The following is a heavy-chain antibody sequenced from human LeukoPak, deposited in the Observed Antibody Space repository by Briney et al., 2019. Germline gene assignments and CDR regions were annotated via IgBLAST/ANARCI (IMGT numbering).Heavy chain of an antibody. D-gene: IGHD3-10*01. CDR3: ARNNGYGSGSYYRYFDY. V-gene: IGHV1-18*01. CDR2: ISAYNGNT. CDR1: GYTFTNYA. Sequence: GASVKVSCKASGYTFTNYAMNWVRQAPGQGLEWMGWISAYNGNTNYAQKPQGRVTMTTDTSTSTAYMELSSLRSEDTAVYYCARNNGYGSGSYYRYFDYWGQGTLVTVSS. J-gene: IGHJ4*02.